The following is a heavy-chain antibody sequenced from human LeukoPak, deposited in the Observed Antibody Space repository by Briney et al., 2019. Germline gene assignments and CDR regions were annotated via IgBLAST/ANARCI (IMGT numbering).Heavy chain of an antibody. D-gene: IGHD3-9*01. J-gene: IGHJ4*02. Sequence: GGSLRLSCAASGFTVSSNYMSWVRQAPGKGLEWVAVISYDGSNKYYADSVKGRFTISRDSSKNTLYLQMNSLRAEDTAVYYCARTGDGILTGFDYWGQGTLVTVSS. CDR1: GFTVSSNY. CDR2: ISYDGSNK. CDR3: ARTGDGILTGFDY. V-gene: IGHV3-30-3*01.